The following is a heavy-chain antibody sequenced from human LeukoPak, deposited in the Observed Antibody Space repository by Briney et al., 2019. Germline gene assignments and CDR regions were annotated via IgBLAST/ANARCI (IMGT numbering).Heavy chain of an antibody. CDR1: GGSISSYY. CDR3: AREAVAGTLDY. V-gene: IGHV4-4*07. CDR2: IYTSGST. Sequence: SETLSLTCTVSGGSISSYYWSWIRQPAGKGLEWIGRIYTSGSTNYNPSLKSRVTMSADTSKNQFSLMLTSVTAADTAVYYCAREAVAGTLDYWGQGALVTVSS. D-gene: IGHD6-19*01. J-gene: IGHJ4*02.